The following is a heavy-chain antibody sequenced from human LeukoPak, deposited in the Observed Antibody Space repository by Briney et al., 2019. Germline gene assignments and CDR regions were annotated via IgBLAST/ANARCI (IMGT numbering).Heavy chain of an antibody. D-gene: IGHD4-17*01. CDR2: IRYDGSNK. Sequence: GGSLRLSCAASGFTFSSYGMHWVRQAPGKGLEWVAFIRYDGSNKYYADSVKGRFTISRGNSKNTLYLQMNSLRAEDTAVYYCARGLSGDYDWFDPRGQGTLVTVSS. V-gene: IGHV3-30*02. CDR3: ARGLSGDYDWFDP. CDR1: GFTFSSYG. J-gene: IGHJ5*02.